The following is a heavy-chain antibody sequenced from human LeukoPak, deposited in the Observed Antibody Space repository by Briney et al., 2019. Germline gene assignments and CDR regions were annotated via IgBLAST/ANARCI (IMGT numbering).Heavy chain of an antibody. V-gene: IGHV1-18*01. D-gene: IGHD2-15*01. CDR1: GYTFTSYG. J-gene: IGHJ4*02. Sequence: ASVKVSCKASGYTFTSYGISWVRQAPGQGLEWMGWISAYNGNTNYAQKLQGRVTMTTDTSTGTAYMELRSLRSDDTAVYYCARASGYCSGGSCEIDYWGQGTLVTVSS. CDR2: ISAYNGNT. CDR3: ARASGYCSGGSCEIDY.